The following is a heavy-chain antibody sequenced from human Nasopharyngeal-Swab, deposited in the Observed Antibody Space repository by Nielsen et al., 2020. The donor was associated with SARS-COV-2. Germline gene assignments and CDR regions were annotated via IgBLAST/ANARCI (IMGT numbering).Heavy chain of an antibody. J-gene: IGHJ4*02. D-gene: IGHD6-19*01. Sequence: ASVKVSCKVSGYTLTELSMHWVRQAPGQGLEWMGWISGYNGNTNYAQKFQGRVTLTTDTSTSTAYVELRSLRFDDTAVYYCARGVVAAYFDSWGQGSLVTVSS. CDR2: ISGYNGNT. CDR1: GYTLTELS. CDR3: ARGVVAAYFDS. V-gene: IGHV1-18*01.